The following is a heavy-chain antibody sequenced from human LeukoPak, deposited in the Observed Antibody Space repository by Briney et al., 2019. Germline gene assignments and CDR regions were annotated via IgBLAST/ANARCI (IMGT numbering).Heavy chain of an antibody. V-gene: IGHV4-34*01. J-gene: IGHJ4*02. D-gene: IGHD3-22*01. Sequence: SETLSLTCAVYGGSFSGYYWSWIRQPPGKGLEWIGEINHSGSTNYNPSLKSRVTISVDTSKNQFSLKLSSVTAADTAVYYCARPPYYYDSSGYYSYWGQGTLVTVSS. CDR3: ARPPYYYDSSGYYSY. CDR2: INHSGST. CDR1: GGSFSGYY.